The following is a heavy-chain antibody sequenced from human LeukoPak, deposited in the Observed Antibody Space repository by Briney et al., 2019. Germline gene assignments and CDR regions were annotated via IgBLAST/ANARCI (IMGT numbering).Heavy chain of an antibody. CDR3: AIERCPLGWQWLADSCRWFDP. Sequence: ASETLSLTCTVSGGSISSSSYYWGWIRQPPGKGLEWIGSIYYSGSTYYNPSLKSRVTISVDTSKNQFSLKLSSVTAADTAVYYCAIERCPLGWQWLADSCRWFDPWGQGTLVTVSS. V-gene: IGHV4-39*07. CDR1: GGSISSSSYY. D-gene: IGHD6-19*01. J-gene: IGHJ5*02. CDR2: IYYSGST.